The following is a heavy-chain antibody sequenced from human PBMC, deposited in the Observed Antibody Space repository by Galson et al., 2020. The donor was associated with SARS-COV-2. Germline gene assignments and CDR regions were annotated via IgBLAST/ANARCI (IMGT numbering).Heavy chain of an antibody. CDR1: GFTFSSYA. CDR3: AKDLLLWFGESNAFDI. V-gene: IGHV3-23*01. CDR2: ISGSGGST. Sequence: GGSLILSCAASGFTFSSYAMSWVRQAPGKGLEWVSAISGSGGSTYYADSVKGRFTISRDNSKNTLYLQMTSLRAEDTAVYYCAKDLLLWFGESNAFDIWGQGTMVTVSS. J-gene: IGHJ3*02. D-gene: IGHD3-10*01.